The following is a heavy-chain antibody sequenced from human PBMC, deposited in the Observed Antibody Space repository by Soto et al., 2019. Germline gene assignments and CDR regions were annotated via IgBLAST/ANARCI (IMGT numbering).Heavy chain of an antibody. CDR3: ASELVTLRGVPFDF. CDR2: IDPTRGTT. CDR1: GYKFTDYY. J-gene: IGHJ4*02. D-gene: IGHD3-16*01. Sequence: QVQLVQSGAEVKKPGASVKVSCRTSGYKFTDYYVHWVRQTPGQRLEWMGIIDPTRGTTNYAETFQGRVTMTRDTSTNTVDMVLSGLRSDDTGVYYCASELVTLRGVPFDFWGQGTLVTVSS. V-gene: IGHV1-46*01.